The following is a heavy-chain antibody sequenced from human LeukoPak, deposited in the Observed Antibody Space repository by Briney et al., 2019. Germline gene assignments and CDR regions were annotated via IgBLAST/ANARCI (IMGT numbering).Heavy chain of an antibody. J-gene: IGHJ4*02. D-gene: IGHD2-15*01. Sequence: GGSLRLSCSVSGFTFSNFWMDWVRQAPGKGLVWVSTINGDGTTSGGADSVKGRFTISGDNAKNTLYLQMNSLRAEDTAMYYCARNLGFYTFDSWGQGALVTVSS. CDR1: GFTFSNFW. CDR3: ARNLGFYTFDS. CDR2: INGDGTTS. V-gene: IGHV3-74*01.